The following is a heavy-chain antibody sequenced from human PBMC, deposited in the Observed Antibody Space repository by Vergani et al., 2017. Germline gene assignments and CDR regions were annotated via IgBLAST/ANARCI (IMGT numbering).Heavy chain of an antibody. D-gene: IGHD6-6*01. CDR1: GFTFSDFW. V-gene: IGHV3-7*01. Sequence: EVLLVESGGGLVQPGESLRLSCTASGFTFSDFWMTWVRQVPGKGLDWVANIMPDGSATMYADSLRGRFSISRDNAKNSLHLHMSSLRVEDTAVYFCAKSGFVGAFETWGQGTMVTVSS. CDR3: AKSGFVGAFET. J-gene: IGHJ3*02. CDR2: IMPDGSAT.